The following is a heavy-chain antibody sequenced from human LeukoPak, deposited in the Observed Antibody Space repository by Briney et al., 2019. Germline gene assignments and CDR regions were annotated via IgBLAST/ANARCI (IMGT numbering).Heavy chain of an antibody. Sequence: GGSLRLSCAASGFNFNDYAMNWVRQAPGKGLEWVSYISARSSATYYADSVKDRFTISRDNARNSLYLQMNSLRDEDTAIYYCARENLGRHDSSGYHSAEYFQFWGQGTLVIVSS. CDR1: GFNFNDYA. J-gene: IGHJ1*01. V-gene: IGHV3-48*02. D-gene: IGHD3-22*01. CDR3: ARENLGRHDSSGYHSAEYFQF. CDR2: ISARSSAT.